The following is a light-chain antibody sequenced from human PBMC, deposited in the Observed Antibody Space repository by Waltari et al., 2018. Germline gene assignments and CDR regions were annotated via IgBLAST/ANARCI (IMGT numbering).Light chain of an antibody. V-gene: IGKV1-5*03. J-gene: IGKJ1*01. CDR2: KAS. Sequence: DIQMTQSPSTLSASVGDLVPLTCRASQSISTWLAWYQQKPGRAPKLLIYKASSLESGVPSRFSGSGSGTEFTLTISSLQPDDFATYYCQQYSSFPRTFGQGTKVEIK. CDR1: QSISTW. CDR3: QQYSSFPRT.